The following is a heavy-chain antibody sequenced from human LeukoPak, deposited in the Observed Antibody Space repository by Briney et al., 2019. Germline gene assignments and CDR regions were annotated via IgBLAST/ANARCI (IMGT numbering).Heavy chain of an antibody. CDR3: ARGSSGYYFPGGSDY. V-gene: IGHV5-51*01. J-gene: IGHJ4*02. CDR2: IYPGDSDT. D-gene: IGHD3-22*01. CDR1: GYSFTSYW. Sequence: GESLKISCKGSGYSFTSYWIGWVRQMPGKGLEWMGIIYPGDSDTRYSPSFQGQVTISADKSISTAYLQWSSLKASDTAMYYCARGSSGYYFPGGSDYWGQGTLVTVSS.